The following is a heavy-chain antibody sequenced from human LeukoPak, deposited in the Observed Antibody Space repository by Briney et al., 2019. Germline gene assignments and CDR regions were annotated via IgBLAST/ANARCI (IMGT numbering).Heavy chain of an antibody. CDR2: ISGSGDST. CDR1: GFTFSSYA. J-gene: IGHJ4*02. Sequence: GGSLRLSCLVSGFTFSSYAMSWVRQAPGKGLEWVSAISGSGDSTYYAESVKGRFTISRDTSKNTVHLQMNSLRAVDTAIYYCAKGVTYGYYFDSWGQGTLVTVSS. D-gene: IGHD4-17*01. CDR3: AKGVTYGYYFDS. V-gene: IGHV3-23*01.